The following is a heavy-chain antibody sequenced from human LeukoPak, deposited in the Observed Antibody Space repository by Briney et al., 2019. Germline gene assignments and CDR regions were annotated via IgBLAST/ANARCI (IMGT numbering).Heavy chain of an antibody. CDR2: INPNSGGT. D-gene: IGHD6-13*01. V-gene: IGHV1-2*02. CDR1: GYTFTGYY. CDR3: AREIQQQLGGRRFWANFDY. J-gene: IGHJ4*02. Sequence: ASVKVSCKASGYTFTGYYMHWVRQAPGQGLEWMGWINPNSGGTNYAQKFQGRVTMTRDTSISTAYMELSRLRSDDTAVYYCAREIQQQLGGRRFWANFDYWGQGTLVTVSS.